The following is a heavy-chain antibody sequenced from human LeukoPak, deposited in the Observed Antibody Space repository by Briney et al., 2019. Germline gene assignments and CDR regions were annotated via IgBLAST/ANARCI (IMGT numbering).Heavy chain of an antibody. CDR3: ATLTGTTGSDDY. Sequence: GGSLRLSCAASGFTFSISAMHWVRQAPGKGLEWVAVISFDGRNKYYADSVEGRFTVSRDNSKSTLFLQMSTLRAEDTAVYYCATLTGTTGSDDYWGQGTLVTVSS. CDR1: GFTFSISA. CDR2: ISFDGRNK. J-gene: IGHJ4*02. V-gene: IGHV3-30*04. D-gene: IGHD1-20*01.